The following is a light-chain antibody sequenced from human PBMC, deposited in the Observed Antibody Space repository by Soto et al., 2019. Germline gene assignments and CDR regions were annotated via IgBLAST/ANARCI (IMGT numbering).Light chain of an antibody. J-gene: IGKJ1*01. V-gene: IGKV3-11*01. CDR2: DAS. CDR1: QSIGTF. CDR3: QQRSNWPPT. Sequence: IVLTQSPATLSLSPGERATLSCRASQSIGTFFAWYQQKPGQAPRLLIYDASNRATGIPARFSGSGSGTDFTLTISSLEPEDFAVYYCQQRSNWPPTFGQGTKVDIK.